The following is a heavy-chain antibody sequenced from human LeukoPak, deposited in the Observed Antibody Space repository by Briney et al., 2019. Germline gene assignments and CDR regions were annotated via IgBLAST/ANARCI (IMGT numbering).Heavy chain of an antibody. CDR3: ARVVVINGTDY. V-gene: IGHV3-23*01. CDR2: FSGRGGST. J-gene: IGHJ4*02. CDR1: GFTFSNYD. Sequence: GGSLRLSCAASGFTFSNYDMSWVRQAPGKGLEWVSGFSGRGGSTYYANSVKGRFTIFRDNAKNTLYLQMNSLRAEDTAVYYCARVVVINGTDYWGQGTLVTVSS. D-gene: IGHD3-22*01.